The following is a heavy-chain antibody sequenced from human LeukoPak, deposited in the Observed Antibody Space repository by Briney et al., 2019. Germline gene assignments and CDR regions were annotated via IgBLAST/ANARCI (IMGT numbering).Heavy chain of an antibody. CDR2: INSDGSST. J-gene: IGHJ4*02. D-gene: IGHD6-13*01. CDR1: GFTFSSYW. Sequence: GGSLRLSCAASGFTFSSYWMHWVRHAPGKGLVWVSRINSDGSSTSYADSVKGRFTISRDNAKNSLYLQMNSLRAEDTAVYYCAREHEPIAAAPIDYWGQGTLVTVSS. V-gene: IGHV3-74*01. CDR3: AREHEPIAAAPIDY.